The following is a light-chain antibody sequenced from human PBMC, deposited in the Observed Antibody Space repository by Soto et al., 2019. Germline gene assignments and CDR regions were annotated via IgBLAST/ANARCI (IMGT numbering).Light chain of an antibody. Sequence: QAVVTQEPSLTVPPGGTVTLTFASSTGPVPSGYYPNWFQQKPGQPPRALMYGTSNKHSWTTARFSGSLLGGKAALTVSSVQPEDEAEYYCLLYYGGAQGVFGGGTKLTVL. CDR1: TGPVPSGYY. CDR3: LLYYGGAQGV. CDR2: GTS. J-gene: IGLJ2*01. V-gene: IGLV7-43*01.